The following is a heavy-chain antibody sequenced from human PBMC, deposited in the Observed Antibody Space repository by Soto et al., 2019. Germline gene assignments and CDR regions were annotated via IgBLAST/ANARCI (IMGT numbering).Heavy chain of an antibody. D-gene: IGHD3-10*01. CDR3: ATRFYSSGVLFAY. CDR2: IYYSGST. Sequence: PSETLSLTCTVSGGSISSSSYYWGWIRQPPGKGLEWIGSIYYSGSTYYNPSLKSRVTISVDTSKNQFYLKLTSVTAADTAIYYCATRFYSSGVLFAYWGPGTQVTVSS. J-gene: IGHJ4*02. V-gene: IGHV4-39*07. CDR1: GGSISSSSYY.